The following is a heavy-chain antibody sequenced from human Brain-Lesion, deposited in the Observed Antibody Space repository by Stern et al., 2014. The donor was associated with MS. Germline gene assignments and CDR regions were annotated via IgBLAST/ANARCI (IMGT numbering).Heavy chain of an antibody. V-gene: IGHV3-33*01. CDR1: GFTFSSYG. CDR3: AREKAVAWNGFDP. Sequence: QVQLVQSGGGVVQPGRSLRLSCAASGFTFSSYGMHWVRQAPGKGLDWVAVILHDGSNKYYADSVKGRFTIARDNSKNTLYLQMNSLRAEDTAVYYCAREKAVAWNGFDPWGQGTLVTVSS. D-gene: IGHD6-19*01. J-gene: IGHJ5*02. CDR2: ILHDGSNK.